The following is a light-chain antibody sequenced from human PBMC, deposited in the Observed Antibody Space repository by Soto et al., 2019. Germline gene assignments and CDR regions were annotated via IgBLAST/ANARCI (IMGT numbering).Light chain of an antibody. Sequence: DIQMTQSPSTLSASVGDGVIITCRASQSISDYLAWYQQKPGKAPTLLIYDASNLESGVPSTFSGSGSGTEFTLTISSLQPDDFATYYCQQYYTYWHMFGQGTKVDIK. CDR2: DAS. V-gene: IGKV1-5*01. J-gene: IGKJ1*01. CDR3: QQYYTYWHM. CDR1: QSISDY.